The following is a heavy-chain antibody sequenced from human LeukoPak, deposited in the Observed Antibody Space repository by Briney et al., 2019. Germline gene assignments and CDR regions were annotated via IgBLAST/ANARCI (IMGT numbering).Heavy chain of an antibody. CDR1: GGSISSSSYY. D-gene: IGHD6-6*01. V-gene: IGHV4-39*07. CDR2: IYYSGST. Sequence: SETLSLTCTVSGGSISSSSYYWGWIRQPPGTGLEWIGSIYYSGSTFYNPSLKRRVTISIDTSKNQFSLNVNSVTAADTAVYYCARASRPSNSWFDPWGQGTVVTVSS. CDR3: ARASRPSNSWFDP. J-gene: IGHJ5*02.